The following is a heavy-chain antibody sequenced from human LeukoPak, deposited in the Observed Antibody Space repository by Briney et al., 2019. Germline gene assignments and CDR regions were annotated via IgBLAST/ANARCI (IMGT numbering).Heavy chain of an antibody. D-gene: IGHD3-22*01. CDR3: ARDPCDYVSSDQPLDV. CDR1: GDPYSIYA. V-gene: IGHV1-69*04. CDR2: ITRIHGIA. J-gene: IGHJ4*02. Sequence: TVKLSCKASGDPYSIYAISCAPRAPRQGLEWRGRITRIHGIANYARKFQGSVTTTAHKSSRTAYRELRSTTSEDTAVYSCARDPCDYVSSDQPLDVWGQGTLVTVSS.